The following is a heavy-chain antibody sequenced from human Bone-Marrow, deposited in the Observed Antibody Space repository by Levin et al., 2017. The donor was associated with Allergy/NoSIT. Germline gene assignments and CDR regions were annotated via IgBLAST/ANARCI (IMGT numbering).Heavy chain of an antibody. Sequence: GESLKISCVGSGFTFGTYSMHWVRQAPGKGLEWVAVVSYDGSVKFYRDSAKGRFTISRDNSKSTLYLDMSSLRLDDTAVYSCAREYYGTGSSGFVRWFDPWGQGTQVTVSS. J-gene: IGHJ5*02. CDR1: GFTFGTYS. CDR3: AREYYGTGSSGFVRWFDP. CDR2: VSYDGSVK. D-gene: IGHD3-10*01. V-gene: IGHV3-30*04.